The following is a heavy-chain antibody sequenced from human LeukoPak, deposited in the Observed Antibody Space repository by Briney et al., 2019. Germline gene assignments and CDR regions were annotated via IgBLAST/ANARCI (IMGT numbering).Heavy chain of an antibody. CDR2: VTYDGNNQ. D-gene: IGHD4-11*01. Sequence: RRSLRLSCAASGFTFNNYAIHWVRQAPGKGLEWVAVVTYDGNNQYYADSVKGRFTVSRDNSRNTVNLQMNSLRGEDTAVYYCSDSNYWYPVHYWGQGTLVTVSS. V-gene: IGHV3-30-3*01. J-gene: IGHJ4*02. CDR1: GFTFNNYA. CDR3: SDSNYWYPVHY.